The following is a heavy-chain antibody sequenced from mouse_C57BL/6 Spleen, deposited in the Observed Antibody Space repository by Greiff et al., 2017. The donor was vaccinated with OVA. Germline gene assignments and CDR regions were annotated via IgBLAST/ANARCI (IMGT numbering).Heavy chain of an antibody. Sequence: EVMLVESGEGLVKPGGSLKLSCAASGFTFSSYAMSWVRQTPEKRLEWVAYISSGGDYIYYADTVKGRFTISRDNARNTLYLQMSRLKSEDTAMYYCARHKGYSNYVSWFAYWGQGTLVTVSA. J-gene: IGHJ3*01. CDR2: ISSGGDYI. V-gene: IGHV5S21*01. CDR1: GFTFSSYA. CDR3: ARHKGYSNYVSWFAY. D-gene: IGHD2-5*01.